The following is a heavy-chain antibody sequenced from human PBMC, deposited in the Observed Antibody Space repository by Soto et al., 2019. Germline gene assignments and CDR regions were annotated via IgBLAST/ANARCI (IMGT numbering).Heavy chain of an antibody. D-gene: IGHD2-15*01. V-gene: IGHV1-69*13. CDR3: AREPNCSGGSCIIPWGFDI. Sequence: GAPLKVACKAAGGSNSIYAISCVRQTNGKGLEWMGGIMPIFGTANYAQKFQGRVTITADESTSTAYMELSSLRSEDTAVYYCAREPNCSGGSCIIPWGFDIWGQGTMVTVSS. CDR2: IMPIFGTA. J-gene: IGHJ3*02. CDR1: GGSNSIYA.